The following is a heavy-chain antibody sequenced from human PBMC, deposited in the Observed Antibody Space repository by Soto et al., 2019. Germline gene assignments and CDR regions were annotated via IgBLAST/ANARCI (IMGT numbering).Heavy chain of an antibody. CDR3: ARAKYYYDSSGYYQIWFDP. Sequence: SETLSLTFTVSGASISSYYWSWIWLPPFPGQERIGYIYYSGSTNYNPSLKSRVTISVDTSKNQFSMKLSSVTAADTAVYYCARAKYYYDSSGYYQIWFDPWGQGTLVTVSS. D-gene: IGHD3-22*01. CDR1: GASISSYY. CDR2: IYYSGST. V-gene: IGHV4-59*01. J-gene: IGHJ5*02.